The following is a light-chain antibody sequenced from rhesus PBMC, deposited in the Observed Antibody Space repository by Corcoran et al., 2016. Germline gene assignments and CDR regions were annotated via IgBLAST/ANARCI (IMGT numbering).Light chain of an antibody. CDR1: QSISRY. CDR2: AAA. CDR3: QQYNNWNS. V-gene: IGKV3S9*01. Sequence: EIVMTQSPSTLSLSPGDRATLSCRASQSISRYVAWYHQKPEQAPRLLIYAAASRATGIPDRFSGSGSGTDFTLIISSLESEDVGVYYCQQYNNWNSFGQGTKVEIK. J-gene: IGKJ2*01.